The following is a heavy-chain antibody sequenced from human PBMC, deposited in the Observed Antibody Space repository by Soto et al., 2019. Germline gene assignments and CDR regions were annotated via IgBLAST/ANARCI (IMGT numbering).Heavy chain of an antibody. CDR1: GFSFSNAW. CDR3: TTTSIGRYFDH. D-gene: IGHD3-22*01. CDR2: IKTTTNGATT. V-gene: IGHV3-15*01. J-gene: IGHJ4*02. Sequence: QLLESGGGLVKPGGSLRLSCTASGFSFSNAWMSWVRRAPGKGLEWVGRIKTTTNGATTDYAAPVQGRFSISRDDSKNTLLLQMDSLQTEDTAVYYCTTTSIGRYFDHGGQGTLVTVSS.